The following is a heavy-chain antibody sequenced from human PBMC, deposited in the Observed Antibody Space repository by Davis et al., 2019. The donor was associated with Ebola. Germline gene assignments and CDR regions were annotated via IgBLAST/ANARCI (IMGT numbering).Heavy chain of an antibody. Sequence: ASVKVSCKASGYTFTSYGISWARQAPGQGLEWMGWMNPNSGNTNYAQKLQGRVTMTTDTSTSTAYMELSSLRSEDTAVYYCARDSGEGVYGDYYFDYWGQGTLVTVSS. CDR1: GYTFTSYG. CDR2: MNPNSGNT. J-gene: IGHJ4*02. D-gene: IGHD4-17*01. V-gene: IGHV1-18*01. CDR3: ARDSGEGVYGDYYFDY.